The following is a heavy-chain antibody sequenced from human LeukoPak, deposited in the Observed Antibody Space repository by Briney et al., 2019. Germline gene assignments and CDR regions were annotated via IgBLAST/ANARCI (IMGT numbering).Heavy chain of an antibody. V-gene: IGHV3-21*01. D-gene: IGHD2-2*01. J-gene: IGHJ1*01. CDR3: ASSHCSSTSCYQH. Sequence: PGGSLRLSCAASGFTFSSYSMNWVRRAPGKGLEWVSSISSSSSYIYYTDSVKGRFTISRDNAKNSLYLQMNSLRAEDTAVYYCASSHCSSTSCYQHWGQGTLVTVSS. CDR2: ISSSSSYI. CDR1: GFTFSSYS.